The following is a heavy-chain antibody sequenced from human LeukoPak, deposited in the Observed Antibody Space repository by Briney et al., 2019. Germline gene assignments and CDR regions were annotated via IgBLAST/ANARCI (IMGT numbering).Heavy chain of an antibody. CDR3: ARDRSGGRYYFDY. CDR2: IYTSGST. D-gene: IGHD3-10*01. V-gene: IGHV4-61*02. J-gene: IGHJ4*02. Sequence: SETLSLTCTVSGGSISSGSYYWSWIRQPAGKGLEWIGRIYTSGSTNYNPSLKSRVTISVDTSKNQFSLKLSSVTAADTAVYYCARDRSGGRYYFDYWGQGTLVTVSS. CDR1: GGSISSGSYY.